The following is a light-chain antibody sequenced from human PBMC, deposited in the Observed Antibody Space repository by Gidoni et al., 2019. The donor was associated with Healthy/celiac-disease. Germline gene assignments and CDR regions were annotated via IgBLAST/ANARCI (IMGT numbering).Light chain of an antibody. CDR3: QQYGSSPWT. CDR2: GAS. CDR1: QSVSSSY. V-gene: IGKV3-20*01. J-gene: IGKJ1*01. Sequence: IVLTQSPGTLSLSPGERATLSCMASQSVSSSYLAWYQQKPGQAPRLLIYGASSRATGIPDRFSGSGSGTDFTLTISRLEPEDLAVYYCQQYGSSPWTFGQGTKVEIK.